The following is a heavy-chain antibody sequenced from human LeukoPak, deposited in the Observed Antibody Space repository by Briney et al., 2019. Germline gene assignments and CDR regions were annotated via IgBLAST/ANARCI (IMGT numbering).Heavy chain of an antibody. Sequence: PGGSLRLSCAASGFTFSDYYMSWIRQAPGKGLEGVSYISSSSSYTNYADSVKGRFTISRDNAKNSLYLQMNSLRVEDTAVYYCARTPVDYGGNSRYYGVDVWGRGTTVTVSS. CDR2: ISSSSSYT. CDR1: GFTFSDYY. D-gene: IGHD4-23*01. J-gene: IGHJ6*02. CDR3: ARTPVDYGGNSRYYGVDV. V-gene: IGHV3-11*03.